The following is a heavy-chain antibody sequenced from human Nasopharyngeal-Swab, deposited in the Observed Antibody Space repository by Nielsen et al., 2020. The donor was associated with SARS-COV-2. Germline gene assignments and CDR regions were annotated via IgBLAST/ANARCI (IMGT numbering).Heavy chain of an antibody. V-gene: IGHV1-18*01. J-gene: IGHJ4*02. Sequence: WVRQAPGQGLEWMGWISAYNGNTNYAQKLQGRVTMATDTSTSIAYMELRSLRSDDTAVYYCARGGSYLTGPADYWGQGTLVTVSS. CDR3: ARGGSYLTGPADY. CDR2: ISAYNGNT. D-gene: IGHD1-26*01.